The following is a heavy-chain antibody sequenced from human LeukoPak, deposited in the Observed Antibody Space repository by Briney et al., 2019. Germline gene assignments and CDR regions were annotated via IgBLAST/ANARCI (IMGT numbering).Heavy chain of an antibody. D-gene: IGHD3-22*01. CDR1: GFTFEDYT. J-gene: IGHJ4*02. CDR2: ISWDGTP. V-gene: IGHV3-43*01. Sequence: PGGSLRLSCAASGFTFEDYTMHWVRQAPGKTLEWVSLISWDGTPYYRDSVKGRFSISRDNSKNSLYLQMDTLRSEDTAFYYCVKDLSYESSGYVFDYWGLGTLVTVS. CDR3: VKDLSYESSGYVFDY.